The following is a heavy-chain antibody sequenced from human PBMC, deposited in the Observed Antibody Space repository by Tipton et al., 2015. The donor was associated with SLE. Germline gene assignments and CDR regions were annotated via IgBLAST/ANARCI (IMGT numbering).Heavy chain of an antibody. D-gene: IGHD1-26*01. J-gene: IGHJ3*02. Sequence: SLRLSCAASRFTFDDYAMHWVRQAPGKGLEWVSGISWNSGSIGYADSVKGRFTISRDNAKNSLYLQMNSLRAEDTALYYCARSLVGALGAFDIWGQGTMVTVSS. CDR1: RFTFDDYA. V-gene: IGHV3-9*01. CDR2: ISWNSGSI. CDR3: ARSLVGALGAFDI.